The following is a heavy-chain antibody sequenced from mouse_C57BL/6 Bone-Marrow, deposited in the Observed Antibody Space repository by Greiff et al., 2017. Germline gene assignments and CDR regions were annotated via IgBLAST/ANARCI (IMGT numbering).Heavy chain of an antibody. CDR3: ARESHITTGVATDWYFDV. D-gene: IGHD1-1*01. V-gene: IGHV1-69*01. CDR1: GYTFTSSW. CDR2: IDPSDSYT. J-gene: IGHJ1*03. Sequence: QVQLQQPGAELVMPGASVKLSCKASGYTFTSSWMHWVKQRPGQGLEWIGEIDPSDSYTNYNQKFKGKSTLTVDKSSSTAYMQLSSLTSEDSAVYYCARESHITTGVATDWYFDVWGTGTTVTVSS.